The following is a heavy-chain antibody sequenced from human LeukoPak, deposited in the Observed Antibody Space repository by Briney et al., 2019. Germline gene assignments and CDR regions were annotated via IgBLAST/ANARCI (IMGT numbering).Heavy chain of an antibody. D-gene: IGHD5-24*01. CDR1: GGSFSGYY. J-gene: IGHJ4*02. CDR3: ARHCRDGYNYRDYFDY. Sequence: SETLSLTCAVYGGSFSGYYWSWIRQPPGKGMEWIGEINHSGSTNYNPSLKSRVTISVDTSKNQFSLKLSSVTAADTAVYYCARHCRDGYNYRDYFDYWGQGTLVTVSS. V-gene: IGHV4-34*01. CDR2: INHSGST.